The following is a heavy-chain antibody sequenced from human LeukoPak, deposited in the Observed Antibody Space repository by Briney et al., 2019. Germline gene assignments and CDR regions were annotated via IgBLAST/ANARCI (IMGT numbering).Heavy chain of an antibody. CDR3: ARDLGRWATGVLDL. D-gene: IGHD3-16*01. CDR1: GDSVSSNSAA. V-gene: IGHV6-1*01. CDR2: TYYRSKWYD. J-gene: IGHJ2*01. Sequence: SQTLSLTCAISGDSVSSNSAAWNWIRQSPSGGLEWLGRTYYRSKWYDDYAVSVKSRIAINPDTSKNQVSLQLKSVTPEDTAVYYCARDLGRWATGVLDLWGRGTLVTVSS.